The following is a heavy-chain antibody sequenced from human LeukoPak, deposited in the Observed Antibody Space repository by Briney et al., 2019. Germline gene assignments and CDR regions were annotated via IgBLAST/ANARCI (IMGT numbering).Heavy chain of an antibody. CDR1: GFTFSSYG. V-gene: IGHV3-33*08. CDR3: ARGGGDDAFDI. Sequence: GRSLRLSCAASGFTFSSYGMHWVCQAPGKGLEWVAVIWFDGSNKYYADSVKGRFTISRDNSKSTLYLQLNSLRAEDTAVYYCARGGGDDAFDIWGQGTMVTVSS. J-gene: IGHJ3*02. CDR2: IWFDGSNK. D-gene: IGHD3-10*01.